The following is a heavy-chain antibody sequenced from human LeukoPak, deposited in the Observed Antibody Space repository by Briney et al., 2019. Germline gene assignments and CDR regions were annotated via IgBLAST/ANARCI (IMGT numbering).Heavy chain of an antibody. J-gene: IGHJ6*02. CDR3: AGRYSSSWYVGYYYYGMDV. CDR1: GGSIVGYY. V-gene: IGHV4-59*08. D-gene: IGHD6-13*01. CDR2: IYSSGHT. Sequence: SETLSLTCTVSGGSIVGYYWSWIRQPPGKGLEWIAYIYSSGHTMSNPSLQSRVTMSLDTSRNQFSLKLSSVTAADTAVYYCAGRYSSSWYVGYYYYGMDVWGQGTTVTVSS.